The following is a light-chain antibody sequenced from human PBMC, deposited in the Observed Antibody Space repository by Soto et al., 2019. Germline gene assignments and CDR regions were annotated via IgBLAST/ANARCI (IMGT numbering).Light chain of an antibody. CDR1: ELGEKY. CDR2: QDR. J-gene: IGLJ2*01. CDR3: QAWDASSVV. V-gene: IGLV3-1*01. Sequence: SYELTQPPSVSVSPGQTASITCSGDELGEKYACWYQQKPGQSPMLVIYQDRKRPSGIPERFSGSNSGNTATLTISGTQAMDEADYYCQAWDASSVVFGGGTKVTVL.